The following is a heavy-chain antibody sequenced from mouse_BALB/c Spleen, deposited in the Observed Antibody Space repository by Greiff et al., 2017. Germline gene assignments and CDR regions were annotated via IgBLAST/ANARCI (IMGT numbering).Heavy chain of an antibody. CDR2: ISSGGSYT. J-gene: IGHJ4*01. D-gene: IGHD1-1*01. CDR1: GFTFSSYA. V-gene: IGHV5-9-4*01. Sequence: EVKVVESGGGLVKPGGSLKLSCAASGFTFSSYAMSWVRQSPEKRLEWVAEISSGGSYTYYPDTVTGRFTISRDNAKNTLYLEMSSLRSEDTAMYYCAREGSYDYAMDYWGQGTSVTVSS. CDR3: AREGSYDYAMDY.